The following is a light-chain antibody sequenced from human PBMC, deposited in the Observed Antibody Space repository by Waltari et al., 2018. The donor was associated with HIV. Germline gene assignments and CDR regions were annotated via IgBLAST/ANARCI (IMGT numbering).Light chain of an antibody. CDR2: GKN. CDR1: SLRSYY. J-gene: IGLJ2*01. Sequence: SSELTQDPAVSVALGQTVRITCQGDSLRSYYASWYQQKPGQAPVLVIYGKNNRPSGIPDRFSGSSSGNTASLTITGAQAEDEADYYCNSRDNNDNHVVFGGGREVTVL. CDR3: NSRDNNDNHVV. V-gene: IGLV3-19*01.